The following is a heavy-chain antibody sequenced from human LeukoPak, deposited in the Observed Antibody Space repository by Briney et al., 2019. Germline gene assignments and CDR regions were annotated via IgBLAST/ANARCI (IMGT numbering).Heavy chain of an antibody. D-gene: IGHD5-12*01. CDR3: ARVGYDYLYYYYYMDV. CDR1: GFTFSSYV. CDR2: ISYDGSNE. V-gene: IGHV3-30*04. J-gene: IGHJ6*03. Sequence: PGRSLRLSCAASGFTFSSYVMHWVRQAPGKGLEWVAIISYDGSNEYYADSVKGRFTISRDNAKNSLYLQMNSLRAEDTAVYYCARVGYDYLYYYYYMDVWGKGTTVTISS.